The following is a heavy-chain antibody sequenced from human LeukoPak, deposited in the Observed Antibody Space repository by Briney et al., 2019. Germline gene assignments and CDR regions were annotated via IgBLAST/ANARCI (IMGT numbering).Heavy chain of an antibody. J-gene: IGHJ4*02. CDR2: INSGGEIT. D-gene: IGHD1-26*01. V-gene: IGHV3-23*01. CDR3: AKKTGGTYPFDY. Sequence: GPLSLSCAAFGFTFRSYSMTWVRQAPGKGLGWVSVINSGGEITHYADSVKGRFTISRDNSKNTLYLQMNSLRAEDTAVYYCAKKTGGTYPFDYWGQGTLVTVSS. CDR1: GFTFRSYS.